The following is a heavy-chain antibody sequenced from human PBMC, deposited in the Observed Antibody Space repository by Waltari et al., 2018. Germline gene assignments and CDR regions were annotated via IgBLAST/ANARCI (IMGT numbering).Heavy chain of an antibody. CDR2: SHPIHGIA. CDR3: AASYTGSPGWFDY. V-gene: IGHV1-69*04. J-gene: IGHJ4*02. D-gene: IGHD1-26*01. CDR1: GGSRRSDA. Sequence: QVQLVQSGAEVKKPGSSVKVSCKASGGSRRSDAISGVRQALGQGLEWMGQSHPIHGIANYAQKFQGRVTITADESTRTAYMELSSLISEDTAFYYCAASYTGSPGWFDYWGQGTLVTVSS.